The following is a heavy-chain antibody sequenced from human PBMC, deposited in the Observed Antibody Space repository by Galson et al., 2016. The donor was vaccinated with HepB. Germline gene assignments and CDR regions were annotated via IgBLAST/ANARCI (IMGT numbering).Heavy chain of an antibody. J-gene: IGHJ4*02. Sequence: SETLSLTCSVSGGSISSSSYYWAWIRQPPGKGLEWIGSIYYSGSTSYNPSLRSRVTISVDTSKNQFSLKLSSVTAADTAVYYCARPHTDILTGYYQYYFDSWGQGTLVTVSS. CDR3: ARPHTDILTGYYQYYFDS. V-gene: IGHV4-39*01. CDR2: IYYSGST. D-gene: IGHD3-9*01. CDR1: GGSISSSSYY.